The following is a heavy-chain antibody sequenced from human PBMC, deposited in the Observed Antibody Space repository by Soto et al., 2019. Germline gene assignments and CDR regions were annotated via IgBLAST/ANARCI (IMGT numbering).Heavy chain of an antibody. CDR1: GGSTSSSSYY. CDR3: ARDAPKMYYYDSSGSFSDYFDY. D-gene: IGHD3-22*01. J-gene: IGHJ4*02. V-gene: IGHV4-61*01. CDR2: IYYSGST. Sequence: SETLSLTCTVSGGSTSSSSYYWGWIRQPPGKGLEWIGYIYYSGSTNYNPSLKSRVTISVDTSKNQFSLKLSSVTAADTAVYYCARDAPKMYYYDSSGSFSDYFDYWGQGTLVTVSS.